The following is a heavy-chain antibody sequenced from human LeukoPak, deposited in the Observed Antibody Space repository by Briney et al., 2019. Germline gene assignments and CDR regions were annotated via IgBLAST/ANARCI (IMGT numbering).Heavy chain of an antibody. CDR2: MNPSSGNT. Sequence: SVKLSCKSSGYTFTSYDINWVRQATGQGLEWMGWMNPSSGNTGYAQKFQGRVTMTRNTSISTAYMELSSLRSEDTAVYYCARGHVAAAEGYWGQGTLVTVSS. V-gene: IGHV1-8*01. CDR3: ARGHVAAAEGY. J-gene: IGHJ4*02. D-gene: IGHD6-13*01. CDR1: GYTFTSYD.